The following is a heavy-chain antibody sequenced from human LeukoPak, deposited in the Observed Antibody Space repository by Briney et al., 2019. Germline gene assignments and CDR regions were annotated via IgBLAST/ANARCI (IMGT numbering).Heavy chain of an antibody. Sequence: PGGSLRLSCAASGFTFSSYSMNWVRQAPGKGLEWVSSISSSSSYIYYADSVKGRFTISRDNAKNSLYLQMNSLRAEDTAMYYCAREDRGTGSAFGIWGQGTMVTASS. J-gene: IGHJ3*02. CDR3: AREDRGTGSAFGI. CDR1: GFTFSSYS. CDR2: ISSSSSYI. V-gene: IGHV3-21*01. D-gene: IGHD1-14*01.